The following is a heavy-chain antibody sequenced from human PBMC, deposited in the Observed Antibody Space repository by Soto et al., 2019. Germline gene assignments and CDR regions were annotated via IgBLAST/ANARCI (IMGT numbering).Heavy chain of an antibody. V-gene: IGHV3-21*01. CDR2: ISSSSSYI. Sequence: XGSLRLSCAASGFTFSSYSMNCVRHSPGKWLEWVSSISSSSSYIYYADSVKGRFTISRDNAKNSLYLQMNSLRAEDTAVYYCARESQLVRGVMVSGMDVWGQGTTVPVSS. CDR3: ARESQLVRGVMVSGMDV. J-gene: IGHJ6*02. D-gene: IGHD3-10*01. CDR1: GFTFSSYS.